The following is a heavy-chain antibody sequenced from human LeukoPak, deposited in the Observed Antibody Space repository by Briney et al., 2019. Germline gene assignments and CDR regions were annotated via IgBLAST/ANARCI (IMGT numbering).Heavy chain of an antibody. Sequence: GGSLRLSCAASGFTFSNYAMSWVRQAPGRGLEWVSAISGDADSTYYADSVKGRFTISRDNSKNTLYLQMNSLRAEDTAVYYCAKDPSRYYDSSGYFDYWGQGTLVTVSS. V-gene: IGHV3-23*01. CDR2: ISGDADST. CDR1: GFTFSNYA. J-gene: IGHJ4*02. CDR3: AKDPSRYYDSSGYFDY. D-gene: IGHD3-22*01.